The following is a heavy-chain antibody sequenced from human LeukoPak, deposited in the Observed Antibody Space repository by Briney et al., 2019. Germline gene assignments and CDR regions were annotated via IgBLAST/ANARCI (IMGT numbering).Heavy chain of an antibody. CDR2: ISWDGGST. V-gene: IGHV3-43*01. CDR1: GFTFDDYT. Sequence: GGSLRLSCAASGFTFDDYTMHWVRQAPGKGLEWVSLISWDGGSTYYADSVKGRFTISRDNSKNSLYLQMNSLRTEDTALYYCAKGGLDDFTAFDWGQGTLVTVSS. CDR3: AKGGLDDFTAFD. J-gene: IGHJ4*02. D-gene: IGHD3-3*01.